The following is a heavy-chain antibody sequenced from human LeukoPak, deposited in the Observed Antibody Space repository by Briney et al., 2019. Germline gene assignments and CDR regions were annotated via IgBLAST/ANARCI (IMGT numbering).Heavy chain of an antibody. Sequence: ETLSLTCTVSGGSISSYYWSWIRQPPGKGLEWVSVIYSGGSTYYADSVKGRFTISRDNSKNTLYLQMNSLRAEDTAVYYCARETYGDYAAWFDPWGQGTLVTVSS. D-gene: IGHD4-17*01. CDR3: ARETYGDYAAWFDP. V-gene: IGHV3-66*01. CDR1: GGSISSYY. J-gene: IGHJ5*02. CDR2: IYSGGST.